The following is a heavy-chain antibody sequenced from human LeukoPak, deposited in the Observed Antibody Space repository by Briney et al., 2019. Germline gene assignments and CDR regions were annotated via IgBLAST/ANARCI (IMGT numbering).Heavy chain of an antibody. CDR3: ARDTSAKWATYYYDSSGYTPFDY. D-gene: IGHD3-22*01. V-gene: IGHV1-18*01. CDR2: ISAYNGNT. Sequence: GASVKVSCKASGYTFTSYGISWVRQAPGQGLECMGWISAYNGNTNYARKLQGRVTMTTDTSTSTAYMELRSLRSDDTAVYYCARDTSAKWATYYYDSSGYTPFDYWGQGTLVTVSS. J-gene: IGHJ4*02. CDR1: GYTFTSYG.